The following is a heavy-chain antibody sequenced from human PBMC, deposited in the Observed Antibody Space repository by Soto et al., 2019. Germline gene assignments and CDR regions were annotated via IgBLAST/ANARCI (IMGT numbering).Heavy chain of an antibody. CDR1: GFTFDDYA. Sequence: PGGSLRLSCAASGFTFDDYAMHWVRQAPGKGLEWVSGISWNSGSIGYADSVKGRFTISRDNAKNSLYLQMNSLRAEDTALYYCARQYCTNGLCHRHYFDYWGQGTLVTVSS. V-gene: IGHV3-9*01. J-gene: IGHJ4*02. D-gene: IGHD2-8*01. CDR3: ARQYCTNGLCHRHYFDY. CDR2: ISWNSGSI.